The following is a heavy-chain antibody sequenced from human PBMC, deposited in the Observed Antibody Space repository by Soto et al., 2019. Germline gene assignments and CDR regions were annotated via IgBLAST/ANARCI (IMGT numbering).Heavy chain of an antibody. V-gene: IGHV1-3*01. J-gene: IGHJ4*02. Sequence: ASVKVSCKASGYTFTSYAMHWVRQAPGQRLEWMGWINAGNGNTKYSQKFQGRVTITRDTSASTTYMELSSLRSEDTAVYYCASNPYYDSSGYYSGFDYWGQGTLVTVSS. CDR2: INAGNGNT. D-gene: IGHD3-22*01. CDR1: GYTFTSYA. CDR3: ASNPYYDSSGYYSGFDY.